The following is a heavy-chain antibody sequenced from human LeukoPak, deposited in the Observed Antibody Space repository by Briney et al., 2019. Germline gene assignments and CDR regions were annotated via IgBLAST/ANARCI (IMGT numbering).Heavy chain of an antibody. V-gene: IGHV1-69*05. Sequence: ASVKVSCKASGGTFSSYAISWVRQAPGQGLEWMGGIIPIFGTANYAQKFQGRVTITTDESTSTAYMELSSLRSEDTAVYYCARTARECSSTSCYTFYYYYYMDVWGKGTTVTVSS. CDR2: IIPIFGTA. CDR1: GGTFSSYA. D-gene: IGHD2-2*02. J-gene: IGHJ6*03. CDR3: ARTARECSSTSCYTFYYYYYMDV.